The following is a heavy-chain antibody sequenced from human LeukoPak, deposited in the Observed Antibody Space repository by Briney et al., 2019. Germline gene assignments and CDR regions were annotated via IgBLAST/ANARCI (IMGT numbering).Heavy chain of an antibody. Sequence: GGSLRLSCAASGFTFSDYYISWTRQAPGKGLEWVSYISSSGSTIYYADSVKGRFTISRDNARNSLYLQMNSLRAEDTAVYYCARDPSSSSLFDSWGQGTLVTVSS. CDR1: GFTFSDYY. J-gene: IGHJ4*02. CDR2: ISSSGSTI. V-gene: IGHV3-11*01. D-gene: IGHD6-6*01. CDR3: ARDPSSSSLFDS.